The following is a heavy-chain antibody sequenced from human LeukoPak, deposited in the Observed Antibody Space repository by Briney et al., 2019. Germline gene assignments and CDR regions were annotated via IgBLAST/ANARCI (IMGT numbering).Heavy chain of an antibody. CDR3: ARDLWGAGDC. Sequence: GGSLRLSCAASGFTFSWYWMDWVRQAPGKGLVWVSRINRDGSSTIYADSVKGRFTISRDNAKNTLYLQMNSLTAEDTAVYYCARDLWGAGDCWGQGTLVTVSS. D-gene: IGHD1-26*01. V-gene: IGHV3-74*01. CDR2: INRDGSST. CDR1: GFTFSWYW. J-gene: IGHJ4*02.